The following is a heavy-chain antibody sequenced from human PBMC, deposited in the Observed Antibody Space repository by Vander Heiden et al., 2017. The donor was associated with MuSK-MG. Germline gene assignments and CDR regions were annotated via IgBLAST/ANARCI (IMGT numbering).Heavy chain of an antibody. CDR1: GGSISSSSYY. J-gene: IGHJ4*02. V-gene: IGHV4-39*01. D-gene: IGHD3-22*01. Sequence: QLQLQESGPGLVKPSETLSLTCTVSGGSISSSSYYWGGIRQPPGKGLEWIGSIYYSGRTYHHPSLNSLFTISVDTSKNQFSLKLSSVTAADTAVYYCARFTYYYDSSGYYFDYWGQGTLVTVAS. CDR3: ARFTYYYDSSGYYFDY. CDR2: IYYSGRT.